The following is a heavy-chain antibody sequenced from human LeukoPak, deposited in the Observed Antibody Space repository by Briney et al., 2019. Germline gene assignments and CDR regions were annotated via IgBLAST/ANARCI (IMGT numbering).Heavy chain of an antibody. J-gene: IGHJ4*02. Sequence: PGASLRLSCAASGFTFSSYAMSWVRQAPGKGLEWVSAISGSGGSTYYADSVKGRFTISRDNSKNTLYLQMNSLRAEDRAVYYCAKDRSAFDWLLANYWGQGTLVTVSS. CDR2: ISGSGGST. CDR1: GFTFSSYA. CDR3: AKDRSAFDWLLANY. D-gene: IGHD3-9*01. V-gene: IGHV3-23*01.